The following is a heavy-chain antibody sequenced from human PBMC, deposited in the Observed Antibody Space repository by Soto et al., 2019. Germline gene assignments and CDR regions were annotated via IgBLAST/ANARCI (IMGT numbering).Heavy chain of an antibody. CDR1: GFTVSVNL. J-gene: IGHJ6*02. Sequence: EVPLVESGGGLVQPGGSLRLSCAASGFTVSVNLMNWVRQAPGKGLEWVSVINSGGSTDYADSVKGRFTISRDISKNTLYLQMNSLRAEDTAVYYCARENYYYGMDVWGQGTTVTVSS. V-gene: IGHV3-66*01. CDR2: INSGGST. CDR3: ARENYYYGMDV.